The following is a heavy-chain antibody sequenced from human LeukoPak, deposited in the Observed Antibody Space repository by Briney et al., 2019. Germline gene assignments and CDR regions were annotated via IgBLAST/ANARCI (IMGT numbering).Heavy chain of an antibody. CDR2: IIPIFGPT. V-gene: IGHV1-69*13. CDR3: ASCPWFGEDVGY. CDR1: GGTFSSYA. D-gene: IGHD3-10*01. Sequence: SVKVSCKASGGTFSSYAISWVRQARGQGLEWRGGIIPIFGPTNYAQTFQGRVTITADESTSTAYMELSSLTSEDTAVYYCASCPWFGEDVGYCSQATLATVSS. J-gene: IGHJ4*02.